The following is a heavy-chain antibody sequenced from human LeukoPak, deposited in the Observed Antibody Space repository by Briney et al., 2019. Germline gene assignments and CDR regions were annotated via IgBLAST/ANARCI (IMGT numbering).Heavy chain of an antibody. CDR2: ISAYNGNT. CDR1: GYTFTNYG. Sequence: GASVKVSCKASGYTFTNYGISWVRQAPGQGLEWMGWISAYNGNTNYAQKLQGRVTMTTDTSTSTAYMELRSLRSDDTAVYYCASSFSSSGSYRDWYFDLWGRGTLVTVSS. J-gene: IGHJ2*01. CDR3: ASSFSSSGSYRDWYFDL. D-gene: IGHD1-26*01. V-gene: IGHV1-18*01.